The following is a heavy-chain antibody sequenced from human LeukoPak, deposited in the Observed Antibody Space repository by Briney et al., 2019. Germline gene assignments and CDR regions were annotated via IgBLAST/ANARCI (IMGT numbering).Heavy chain of an antibody. CDR2: IYPGDSDT. CDR1: GYSFTNYW. J-gene: IGHJ4*02. V-gene: IGHV5-51*01. D-gene: IGHD5-12*01. CDR3: ASLGDTSYIVAPIY. Sequence: GESLQISCQGSGYSFTNYWIGWVRRMPGKGLEWMGIIYPGDSDTRYSPSFLGQVTISADKSISTAYLQWSSLKASDTAMYYCASLGDTSYIVAPIYWGQGTLVTVSS.